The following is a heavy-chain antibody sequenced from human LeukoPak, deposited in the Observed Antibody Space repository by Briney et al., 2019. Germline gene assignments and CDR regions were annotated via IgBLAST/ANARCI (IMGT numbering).Heavy chain of an antibody. V-gene: IGHV3-74*01. CDR3: VRVPR. CDR2: ISGDGSNR. J-gene: IGHJ4*02. Sequence: PVGSLRLSSAASGFTFTGFYMRWVREAPGKGLGWVSRISGDGSNRIYADSVKGRFSISRENAKNTVYLQMNSVIGDDTAIYYCVRVPRWGPGTLVTVSS. CDR1: GFTFTGFY.